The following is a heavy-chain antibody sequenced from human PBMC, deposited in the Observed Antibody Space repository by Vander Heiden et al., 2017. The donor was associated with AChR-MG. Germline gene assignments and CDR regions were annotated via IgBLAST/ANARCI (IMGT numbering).Heavy chain of an antibody. CDR2: IKQDGSEK. CDR3: ARGGRSDAFDI. V-gene: IGHV3-7*01. Sequence: EVQLVESGGGLVQPGGSLRLSCAASGFTFSSYWMSWVRQAPGKGLEWVDNIKQDGSEKYEVDSVKGRFTISRDNAKNSLYMKMNRMRAEDTAVYYGARGGRSDAFDIWGQVTMVTVSS. CDR1: GFTFSSYW. D-gene: IGHD3-16*01. J-gene: IGHJ3*02.